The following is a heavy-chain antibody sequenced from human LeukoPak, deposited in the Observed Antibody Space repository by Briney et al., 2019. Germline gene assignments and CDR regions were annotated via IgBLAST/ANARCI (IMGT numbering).Heavy chain of an antibody. CDR2: ISGDGGRT. D-gene: IGHD6-19*01. Sequence: GRSLRLSCAPSGFTFDDSATHWVRQAPGKCLEWVSLISGDGGRTYYADSVKGRFTISRDNSKNSLYLQMNSLRTEDTALYYCASLIAVAGRAGWFDPWGQGTLVTVSS. CDR3: ASLIAVAGRAGWFDP. V-gene: IGHV3-43*02. J-gene: IGHJ5*02. CDR1: GFTFDDSA.